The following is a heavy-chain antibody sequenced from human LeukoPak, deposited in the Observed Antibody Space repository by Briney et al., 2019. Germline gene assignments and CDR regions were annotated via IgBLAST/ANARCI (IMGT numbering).Heavy chain of an antibody. CDR2: IYSGGST. J-gene: IGHJ4*02. V-gene: IGHV3-66*01. CDR1: GFTVSSNY. CDR3: ARDRAVAGTGFYDY. D-gene: IGHD6-19*01. Sequence: EGSLRLSCAASGFTVSSNYMSWVRQAPGKGLEWVSVIYSGGSTYYADSVKGRFTISRDNSKNTLYLQMNSLRAEDTAVYYCARDRAVAGTGFYDYWGQGTLVTVSS.